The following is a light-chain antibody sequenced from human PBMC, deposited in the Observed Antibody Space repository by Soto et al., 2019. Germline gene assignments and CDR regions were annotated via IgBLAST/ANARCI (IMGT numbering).Light chain of an antibody. V-gene: IGKV3-20*01. CDR3: QQYGSSPYT. CDR1: QSVSSSY. J-gene: IGKJ2*01. Sequence: VLTQSPGTLSLSPGEGATLSCRASQSVSSSYLAWYQQKPGQAPRLLMFAASSRATGIPDRLSGSGSGTDFTLTISRLEPEDFAVYYCQQYGSSPYTFGQGTKLEI. CDR2: AAS.